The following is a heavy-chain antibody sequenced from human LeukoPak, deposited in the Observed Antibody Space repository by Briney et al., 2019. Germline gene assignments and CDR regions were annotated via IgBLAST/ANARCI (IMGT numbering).Heavy chain of an antibody. CDR1: GYSFPNYW. J-gene: IGHJ3*02. CDR3: ARPAVTDAFDI. CDR2: VYPATSDT. Sequence: PGESLKISCKGSGYSFPNYWIGWVRQMPGKGLEWIGIVYPATSDTTYSPSFQGQVTISADKSISTAYLQWSSLKASDTAMYYCARPAVTDAFDIWGQGTMVTVSS. V-gene: IGHV5-51*01. D-gene: IGHD6-19*01.